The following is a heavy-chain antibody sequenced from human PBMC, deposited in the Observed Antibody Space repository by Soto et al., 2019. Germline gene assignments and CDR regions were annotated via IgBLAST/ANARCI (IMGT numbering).Heavy chain of an antibody. CDR2: IRSGADNYAT. D-gene: IGHD2-8*01. V-gene: IGHV3-73*01. J-gene: IGHJ3*02. CDR3: TRLSTNAPYDACDI. Sequence: GGSLRLSCAASGFSFSGSSMHWVRQASGKGLEWVGRIRSGADNYATAYTASMKGRFIISRDDSKNTAYLQMNSLKTEDTAVYYCTRLSTNAPYDACDIWGQGTMVTVSS. CDR1: GFSFSGSS.